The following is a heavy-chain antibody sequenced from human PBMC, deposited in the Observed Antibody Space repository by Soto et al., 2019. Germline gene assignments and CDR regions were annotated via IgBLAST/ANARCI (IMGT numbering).Heavy chain of an antibody. D-gene: IGHD2-15*01. CDR3: ARARRYCSGGSCSSFGVYYYYYMDV. V-gene: IGHV1-3*01. CDR2: INAGNGNT. J-gene: IGHJ6*03. CDR1: GYTFTSYA. Sequence: ASVKVSCKASGYTFTSYAMHWVRQAPGQRLEWMGWINAGNGNTKYSQKFQGRVTITRDTSASTAYMELSSLRSEDTAVYYCARARRYCSGGSCSSFGVYYYYYMDVWGKGTTVTVSS.